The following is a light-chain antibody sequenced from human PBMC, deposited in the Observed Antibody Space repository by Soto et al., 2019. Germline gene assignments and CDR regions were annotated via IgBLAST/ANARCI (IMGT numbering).Light chain of an antibody. CDR1: QSISSW. V-gene: IGKV1-5*01. CDR3: QQYNSYSQT. J-gene: IGKJ1*01. CDR2: DAS. Sequence: GDRVTITCRASQSISSWLAWYQQKPGKAPNLLINDASALENGVPSRFSGSGSGTEFSLTINSLQPDDFATYYCQQYNSYSQTFGQGTKVDIK.